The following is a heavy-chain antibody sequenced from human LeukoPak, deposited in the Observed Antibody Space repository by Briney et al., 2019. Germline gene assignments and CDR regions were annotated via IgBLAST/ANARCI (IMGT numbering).Heavy chain of an antibody. Sequence: GGSLRLSCAASEFTFSNAWMSWVRQAPGKGLEWVGRIKSKTDGGTTDYAAPVKGRFTISRDDSKNTLYLQMNSLKTEDTAVYYCTTRYCSSTSCSEVMDVWGKGTTVTVSS. D-gene: IGHD2-2*01. CDR3: TTRYCSSTSCSEVMDV. CDR2: IKSKTDGGTT. V-gene: IGHV3-15*01. J-gene: IGHJ6*04. CDR1: EFTFSNAW.